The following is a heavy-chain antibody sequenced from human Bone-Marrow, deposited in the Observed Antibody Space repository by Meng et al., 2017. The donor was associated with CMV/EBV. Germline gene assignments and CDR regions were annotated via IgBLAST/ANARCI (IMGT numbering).Heavy chain of an antibody. CDR3: ARDDGSSNHRYIYYYYGIDV. CDR1: GYTFTSYG. Sequence: ASVKVSCKASGYTFTSYGISWVRQAPGQGLEWMGWISAYSGNTNYAQKLQGRVTMTTDTSTRTAYMELRRLRSDDTAVYYCARDDGSSNHRYIYYYYGIDVWGQGTTVTVSS. J-gene: IGHJ6*02. CDR2: ISAYSGNT. D-gene: IGHD2-2*01. V-gene: IGHV1-18*01.